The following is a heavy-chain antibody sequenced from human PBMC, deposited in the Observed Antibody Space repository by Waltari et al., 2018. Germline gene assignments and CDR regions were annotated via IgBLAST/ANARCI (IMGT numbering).Heavy chain of an antibody. CDR3: ATVPGIATSGNDGIDI. CDR2: INWNGGST. CDR1: GFTFDDYG. Sequence: EVQLVESGGGVVRPGGSRRLSCAASGFTFDDYGMSWVRQAPGKGLEWVSDINWNGGSTGYADSVKGRFTISRDSAKTSLYLQMNSLRAEDTALYYCATVPGIATSGNDGIDIWGQGTMVTVSS. J-gene: IGHJ3*02. V-gene: IGHV3-20*04. D-gene: IGHD6-13*01.